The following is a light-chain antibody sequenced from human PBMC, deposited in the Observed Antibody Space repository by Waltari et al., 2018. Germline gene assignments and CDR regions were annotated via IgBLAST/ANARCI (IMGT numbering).Light chain of an antibody. J-gene: IGKJ1*01. CDR2: HAS. V-gene: IGKV3-15*01. Sequence: TVVTQSPVTLSVSPGERATLSCRTTQSIGSSLAVYQQKHGQAPRLLIYHASTRATGITARCSGSVSETEFTLTISSLQSEDFAVYYGQQYNNWPPGTFGQGTKVEV. CDR3: QQYNNWPPGT. CDR1: QSIGSS.